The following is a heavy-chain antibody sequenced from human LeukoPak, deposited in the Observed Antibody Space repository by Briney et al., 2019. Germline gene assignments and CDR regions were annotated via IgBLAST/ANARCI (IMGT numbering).Heavy chain of an antibody. V-gene: IGHV4-34*01. J-gene: IGHJ6*02. Sequence: SETLSLTCTVSGGSISSDYWIWIRQPPGKGLEWIGEINHSGSTNYNPSLKSRVTIAVDTSKNQFSLELSSVTAADTAVYYCARAPGGSGSYYRGYYYYGMDVWGQGTTVTVSS. CDR3: ARAPGGSGSYYRGYYYYGMDV. D-gene: IGHD1-26*01. CDR1: GGSISSDY. CDR2: INHSGST.